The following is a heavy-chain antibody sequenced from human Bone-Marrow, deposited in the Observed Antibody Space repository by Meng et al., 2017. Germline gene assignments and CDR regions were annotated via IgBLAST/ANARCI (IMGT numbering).Heavy chain of an antibody. J-gene: IGHJ5*02. CDR2: IYSGGST. CDR3: ARDSPDLVGDTS. CDR1: GFTVSSNY. Sequence: GESLKISCAASGFTVSSNYMSWVRQAPGKGLEWVSVIYSGGSTYYADSVKGRFTISRDNSKNTLYLQMNSLRAEDTAVYYCARDSPDLVGDTSWGQGTLVTVSS. V-gene: IGHV3-53*01. D-gene: IGHD1-26*01.